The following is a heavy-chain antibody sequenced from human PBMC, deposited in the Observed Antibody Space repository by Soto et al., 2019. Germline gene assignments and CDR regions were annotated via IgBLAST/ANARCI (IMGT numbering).Heavy chain of an antibody. J-gene: IGHJ4*02. CDR3: ARGDYYDIHDY. CDR2: INAGNGNT. Sequence: QVQLVQSGAEVKKPGASVKVSCKASGYTFTSYPMHWVRRAPGQRLEWMGWINAGNGNTKYSQKFQGRVTITRDTSASTAYMEVSSLRSEDTAVYYCARGDYYDIHDYWGQGTLVTVSS. D-gene: IGHD3-22*01. CDR1: GYTFTSYP. V-gene: IGHV1-3*01.